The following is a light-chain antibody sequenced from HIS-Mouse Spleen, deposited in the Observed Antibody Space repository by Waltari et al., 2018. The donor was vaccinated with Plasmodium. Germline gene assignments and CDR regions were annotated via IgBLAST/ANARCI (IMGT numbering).Light chain of an antibody. Sequence: EIVLTQSPATLSLSPGERATLPCRASQSISSYLAWYQQNPGKAPRLLIYAASNRATGIPARVSGSGSGTDFTRTISSLEPEDCAVYYCQQRSNWLTFGEGTKVEIK. CDR3: QQRSNWLT. V-gene: IGKV3-11*01. J-gene: IGKJ4*01. CDR2: AAS. CDR1: QSISSY.